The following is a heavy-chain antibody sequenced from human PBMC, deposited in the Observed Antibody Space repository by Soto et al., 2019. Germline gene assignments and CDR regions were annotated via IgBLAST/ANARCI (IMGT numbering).Heavy chain of an antibody. Sequence: ASVKVSCKASGYTFTSYAMHWVRQAPGQRLEWMGWINAGNGNIKYSQKFQGRVTITADKSTSTAYMELSSLRSEDTAVYYCARLIVGATDDAFDIWGQGTMVTVSS. CDR3: ARLIVGATDDAFDI. D-gene: IGHD1-26*01. J-gene: IGHJ3*02. CDR1: GYTFTSYA. CDR2: INAGNGNI. V-gene: IGHV1-3*01.